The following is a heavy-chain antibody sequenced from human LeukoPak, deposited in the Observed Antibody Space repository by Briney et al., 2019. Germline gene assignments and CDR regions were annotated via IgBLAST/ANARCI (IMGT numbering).Heavy chain of an antibody. V-gene: IGHV7-4-1*02. CDR1: GYTFTTYA. D-gene: IGHD3-3*01. CDR3: ASPYDFWSGYFAFDI. Sequence: RASVKVSCKASGYTFTTYAINWVRQAPGQGLEWMGWINTNTGNPTYAQGFTGRFVFSLDTSVSTAYLQINSLKAEDTAVYYCASPYDFWSGYFAFDIWGQGTMVTVSS. CDR2: INTNTGNP. J-gene: IGHJ3*02.